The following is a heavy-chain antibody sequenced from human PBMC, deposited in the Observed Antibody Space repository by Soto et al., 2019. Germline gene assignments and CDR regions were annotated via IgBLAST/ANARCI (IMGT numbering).Heavy chain of an antibody. Sequence: AVSLRLSCAGFGYSFSGDRMNWVRQAPGKGLEWVSSISSTTNYIYYGDYMKGRFTSSRDNEKNSLYLEMNSLRAEDTAVYYCARESEDLTSNFDYWGQGTLLSVSS. V-gene: IGHV3-21*06. CDR2: ISSTTNYI. CDR3: ARESEDLTSNFDY. CDR1: GYSFSGDR. J-gene: IGHJ4*02.